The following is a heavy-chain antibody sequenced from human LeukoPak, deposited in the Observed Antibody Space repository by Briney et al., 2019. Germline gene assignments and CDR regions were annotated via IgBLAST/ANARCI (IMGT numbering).Heavy chain of an antibody. CDR2: IYYSGST. CDR3: ASGQRLARLDY. J-gene: IGHJ4*02. D-gene: IGHD6-25*01. V-gene: IGHV4-39*07. CDR1: GGSISSSSYY. Sequence: PSETLSLTCTVSGGSISSSSYYWGWIRQPPGKGLEWIGSIYYSGSTYYNPSLKSRVTISVDTSKNQFSLKLSSVTAADTAVYYCASGQRLARLDYWGQGTLVTVSS.